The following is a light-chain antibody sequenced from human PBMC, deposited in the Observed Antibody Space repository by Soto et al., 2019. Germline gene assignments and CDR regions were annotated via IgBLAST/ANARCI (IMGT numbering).Light chain of an antibody. V-gene: IGLV2-14*01. J-gene: IGLJ2*01. CDR2: DVS. CDR1: SSDVGGYNY. Sequence: SALTQPASVSGSPGQSITISCTGTSSDVGGYNYVSWYQQHPGKAPKLMIYDVSNRPSGVSNRFSGSKSGNTASLTISGLQAEDEADYYCSSYTSRVVFGGGTKLTVL. CDR3: SSYTSRVV.